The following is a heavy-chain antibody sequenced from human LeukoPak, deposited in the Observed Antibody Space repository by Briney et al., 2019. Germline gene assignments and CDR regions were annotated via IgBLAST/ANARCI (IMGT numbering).Heavy chain of an antibody. CDR3: ARDQHGYNSNFDY. CDR1: GFTFSDYY. CDR2: VSSSGSTI. D-gene: IGHD5-24*01. Sequence: GGSLRLSCAASGFTFSDYYMSWIRQAPGKGLEWVSYVSSSGSTIYYADSVKGRFTISRDNAKNSLYLQMNSLRAEDTAVYYCARDQHGYNSNFDYWGQGTLVTVSS. V-gene: IGHV3-11*01. J-gene: IGHJ4*02.